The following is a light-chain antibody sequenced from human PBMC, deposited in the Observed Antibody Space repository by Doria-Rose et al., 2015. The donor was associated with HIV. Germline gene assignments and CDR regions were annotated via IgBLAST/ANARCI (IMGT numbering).Light chain of an antibody. CDR1: NIGSRH. J-gene: IGLJ1*01. CDR3: QVSDSGREWGV. V-gene: IGLV3-21*02. Sequence: VLTQPPSVSVAPGQTARITCGGNNIGSRHVHWYQQRPGQAPVLVVYDGAARPSRISGRFSGSNSGNTDALTISWVEAGDEADYYCQVSDSGREWGVFGSGTKVTVL. CDR2: DGA.